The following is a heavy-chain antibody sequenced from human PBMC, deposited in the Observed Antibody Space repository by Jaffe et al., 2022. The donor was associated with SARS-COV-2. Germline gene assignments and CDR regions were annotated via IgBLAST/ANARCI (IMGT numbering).Heavy chain of an antibody. CDR3: ARHGSSRGAAIFFYGLNWFDP. V-gene: IGHV4-39*01. Sequence: QLQLQESGPGLVKPSETLSLTCTVSGGSISSSSYYWGWIRQPPGKGLEWIGSIYYSGSTYYNPSLKSRVTISVDTSKNQFSLKLSSVTAADTAVYYCARHGSSRGAAIFFYGLNWFDPWGQGTLVTVSS. D-gene: IGHD2-2*01. CDR1: GGSISSSSYY. J-gene: IGHJ5*02. CDR2: IYYSGST.